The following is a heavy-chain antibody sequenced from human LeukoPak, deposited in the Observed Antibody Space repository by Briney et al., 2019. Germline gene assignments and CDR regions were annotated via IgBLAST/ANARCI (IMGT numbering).Heavy chain of an antibody. Sequence: GGSLRLSCAASGFMFSSNWMSWVRLAPGKGLEWVANIKEDGTETYYVDSVKGRFTISRDNAKNSLYLQMNSLRVEDTAVYYCAKVRTYFYHGLDVWGQGTTVTVSS. CDR2: IKEDGTET. CDR1: GFMFSSNW. J-gene: IGHJ6*02. CDR3: AKVRTYFYHGLDV. D-gene: IGHD1-14*01. V-gene: IGHV3-7*03.